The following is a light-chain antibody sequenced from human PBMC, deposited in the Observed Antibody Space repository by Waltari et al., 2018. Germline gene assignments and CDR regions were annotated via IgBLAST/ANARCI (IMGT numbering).Light chain of an antibody. J-gene: IGLJ2*01. CDR1: SSNIGSNT. V-gene: IGLV1-44*01. CDR3: AAWDNNGHVV. CDR2: TNH. Sequence: QSVLTQPPSASGTPGQRVLLPFSGSSSNIGSNTSHWYQHPPGTAPKLLIYTNHQRPSGVPDRFSASKSGTSAALTISGLQSVDEADYYCAAWDNNGHVVFGGGTKVTIL.